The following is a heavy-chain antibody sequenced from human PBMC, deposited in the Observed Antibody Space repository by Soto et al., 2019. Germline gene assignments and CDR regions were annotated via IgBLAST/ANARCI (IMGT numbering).Heavy chain of an antibody. CDR1: GFTFSSYA. CDR2: ISYDGSNK. CDR3: ASGAYSSSSQDY. D-gene: IGHD6-6*01. Sequence: SLRLSCAASGFTFSSYAMHWVRQAPGKGLEWVAVISYDGSNKYYADSVKGRFTISRDNSKNTLYLQMNSLRAEDTAVYYCASGAYSSSSQDYWGQGTLVTVSS. J-gene: IGHJ4*02. V-gene: IGHV3-30-3*01.